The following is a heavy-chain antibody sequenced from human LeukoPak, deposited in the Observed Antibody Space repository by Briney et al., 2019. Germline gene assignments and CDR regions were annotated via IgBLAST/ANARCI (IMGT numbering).Heavy chain of an antibody. D-gene: IGHD2-2*02. CDR1: GFTFSSYG. CDR2: IWYDGSNK. V-gene: IGHV3-33*01. CDR3: ARAELVPAAISPLPSPDY. J-gene: IGHJ4*02. Sequence: PGGSLRLSCAASGFTFSSYGMHWVRQAPGKGLEWVGVIWYDGSNKYYADSVKGRFTISRDNSKNTLYLQMNSLRAEDTAVYYCARAELVPAAISPLPSPDYWGQGTLVTVSS.